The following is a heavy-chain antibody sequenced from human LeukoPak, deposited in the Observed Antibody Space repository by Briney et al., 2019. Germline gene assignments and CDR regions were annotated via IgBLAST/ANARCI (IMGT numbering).Heavy chain of an antibody. CDR3: AKPLSAASGTDFDY. CDR2: ISGSGTAT. D-gene: IGHD6-13*01. J-gene: IGHJ4*02. Sequence: GGSLRLSCAASGVTFSNYAMSWVRQAPGKGLEWVSAISGSGTATYYADSVKGRFTISRDNSKNTLYLQMNSLRAEDTAVYYCAKPLSAASGTDFDYWGQGTLVTVSS. CDR1: GVTFSNYA. V-gene: IGHV3-23*01.